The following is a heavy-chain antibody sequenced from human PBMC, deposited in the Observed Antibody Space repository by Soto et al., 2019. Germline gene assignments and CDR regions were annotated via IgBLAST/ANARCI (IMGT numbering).Heavy chain of an antibody. D-gene: IGHD6-19*01. CDR2: IHYSGST. Sequence: QVQLQESGPGLVKPSETLSLTCTVSGGSISSYYWSWIRQPPGKGLEWIGYIHYSGSTKYNPSLQSRVTISVATSKNHSSLKLSSVTAADTAVYYCARDRGAVASSCFAPWGQGTLVTVSS. V-gene: IGHV4-59*01. CDR3: ARDRGAVASSCFAP. CDR1: GGSISSYY. J-gene: IGHJ5*02.